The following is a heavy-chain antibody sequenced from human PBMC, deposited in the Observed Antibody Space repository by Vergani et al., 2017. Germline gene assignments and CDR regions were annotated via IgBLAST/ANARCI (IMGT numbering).Heavy chain of an antibody. CDR1: GFTFSDYY. J-gene: IGHJ3*02. V-gene: IGHV3-11*05. CDR3: ARDHGGLIELVGAFDI. D-gene: IGHD3-16*01. CDR2: ISSSSSYT. Sequence: QVQLVESGGGLVKPGGSLRLSCAASGFTFSDYYMSWIRQAPGKGLEWVSYISSSSSYTNYADSVKGRFTISRDNAKNSLYLQMNSLRAEDTAVYYCARDHGGLIELVGAFDIWGLGTMVTVSS.